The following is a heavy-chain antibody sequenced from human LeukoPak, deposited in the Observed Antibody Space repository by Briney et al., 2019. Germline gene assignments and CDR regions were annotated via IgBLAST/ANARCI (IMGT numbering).Heavy chain of an antibody. CDR1: GFTFSTYA. V-gene: IGHV3-30*18. J-gene: IGHJ4*02. D-gene: IGHD5-12*01. CDR2: VSYDGRNK. Sequence: PGGSLRLSCTASGFTFSTYAMSWVRQAPGKGLEWVAVVSYDGRNKYYADSVKGRSTISRDNSKNTLYLQMNSLRAEDTAVYYCAKPLNSGYYGDFDYWGQGTLVTVSS. CDR3: AKPLNSGYYGDFDY.